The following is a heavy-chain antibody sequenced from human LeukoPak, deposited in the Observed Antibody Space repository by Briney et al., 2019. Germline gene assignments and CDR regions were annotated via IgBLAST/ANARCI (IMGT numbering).Heavy chain of an antibody. CDR1: GDSVSANFFA. Sequence: SQTLSLTCAISGDSVSANFFAWNWIRQSPSRGLEWLGRTYYRSKWYNDYAVFVKSRITINPDTSKNQFSLQLNSVTPEDTAVYYCAREKGTGMGVDYWGQGSLVTVSS. V-gene: IGHV6-1*01. J-gene: IGHJ4*02. D-gene: IGHD1-1*01. CDR3: AREKGTGMGVDY. CDR2: TYYRSKWYN.